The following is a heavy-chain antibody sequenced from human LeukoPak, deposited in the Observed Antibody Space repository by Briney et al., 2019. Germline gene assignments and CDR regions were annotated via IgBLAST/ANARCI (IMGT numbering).Heavy chain of an antibody. CDR2: IISGSSSR. D-gene: IGHD3-22*01. J-gene: IGHJ3*02. Sequence: PGGPLRLSSSASCFTFTYYSINWVRPAPGKGRDWSSYIISGSSSRYYADSVKGRFTISRDNDNNALYLQMNSLRAEDTAVYYCARDVRHYFDSGGSHHSPHAFDIWGQGTMVTVSS. CDR1: CFTFTYYS. CDR3: ARDVRHYFDSGGSHHSPHAFDI. V-gene: IGHV3-48*01.